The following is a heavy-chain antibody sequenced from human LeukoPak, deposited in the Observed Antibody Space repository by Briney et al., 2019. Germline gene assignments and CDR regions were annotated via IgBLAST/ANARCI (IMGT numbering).Heavy chain of an antibody. J-gene: IGHJ4*02. D-gene: IGHD3-22*01. CDR3: ARLLNAHDSSGYSLAY. V-gene: IGHV3-48*04. CDR1: GFTYSSYS. CDR2: ISGGDITI. Sequence: GGSLSLSCAASGFTYSSYSMNWVRQAPGKGREWVSYISGGDITIYYAESVKGRFTISRDYAKNSLYLQMNSLRAEDTAVYYCARLLNAHDSSGYSLAYWGQGTLVTVSS.